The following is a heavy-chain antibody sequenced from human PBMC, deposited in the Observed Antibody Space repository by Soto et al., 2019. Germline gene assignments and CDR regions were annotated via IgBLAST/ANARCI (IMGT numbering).Heavy chain of an antibody. V-gene: IGHV3-23*01. D-gene: IGHD5-18*01. CDR1: GITFSSYV. CDR3: AKEAGGGAAMVTSYFDY. CDR2: ISGSGAST. J-gene: IGHJ4*02. Sequence: EVQLLESGGGLVQPGGSLRLSCAASGITFSSYVLSWVRQAPGMGLEWVSSISGSGASTYYADSVKGRFTISRDTSKSTRYLHLNSLRAADTAIYYCAKEAGGGAAMVTSYFDYWGQGTLVSVSS.